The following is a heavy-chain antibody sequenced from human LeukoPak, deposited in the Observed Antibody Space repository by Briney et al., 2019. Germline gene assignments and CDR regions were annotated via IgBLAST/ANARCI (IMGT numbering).Heavy chain of an antibody. CDR3: ARGTESIGSSWYGY. CDR1: GGSISSYY. J-gene: IGHJ4*02. V-gene: IGHV4-34*01. Sequence: PSETLSLTCTVSGGSISSYYWSWIRQPPGKGLEWIGGINHSGSTNYNPSLKSRVTISVDTSKNQFSLKLSSVTAADTAVYYCARGTESIGSSWYGYWGQGTLVTVSS. CDR2: INHSGST. D-gene: IGHD6-13*01.